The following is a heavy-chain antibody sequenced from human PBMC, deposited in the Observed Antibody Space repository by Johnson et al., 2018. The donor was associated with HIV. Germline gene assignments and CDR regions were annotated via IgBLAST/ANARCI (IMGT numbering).Heavy chain of an antibody. Sequence: QVQLVESGGGVVQPGGSLRLSCAASGFTFSSYGMHWVRQAPGQGLEWVAFIRYDGSNKYYADSVKGRFPISRDNSKNTLYLQMNSLRAEDTAVYYCAREGRLGSYLGGVAFDIWGQGTMVTVSS. D-gene: IGHD1-26*01. CDR2: IRYDGSNK. J-gene: IGHJ3*02. CDR3: AREGRLGSYLGGVAFDI. CDR1: GFTFSSYG. V-gene: IGHV3-30*02.